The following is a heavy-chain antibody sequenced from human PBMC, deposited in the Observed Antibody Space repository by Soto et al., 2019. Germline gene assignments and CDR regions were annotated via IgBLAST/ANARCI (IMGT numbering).Heavy chain of an antibody. J-gene: IGHJ6*02. Sequence: EVQLLQSGGGLVQPGGSLRLSCAASGLGLTFSTYAMSWVRQAPGKGLEWVSAISSSGGFTVYADSVKGRFTISRDNSKNTLYLQMNTLRAEDTALYYCARALYGMSVDFQYCYGMAVWGQGTTVAVSS. CDR3: ARALYGMSVDFQYCYGMAV. CDR2: ISSSGGFT. CDR1: GLGLTFSTYA. D-gene: IGHD2-15*01. V-gene: IGHV3-23*01.